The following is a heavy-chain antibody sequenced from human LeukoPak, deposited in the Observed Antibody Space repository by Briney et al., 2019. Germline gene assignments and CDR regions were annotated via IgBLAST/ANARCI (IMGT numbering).Heavy chain of an antibody. CDR1: GGSISNYY. V-gene: IGHV4-59*08. D-gene: IGHD2-15*01. Sequence: SETLCLTCAGSGGSISNYYWNWIRQPPGKRLEWIGFIYYTGSTNYNPSLKSRVTISLDTSKNQFSLKLSSVTAAETAVYYCARGYCSGGSCYWFDYWGRGTLVSVSS. J-gene: IGHJ4*02. CDR3: ARGYCSGGSCYWFDY. CDR2: IYYTGST.